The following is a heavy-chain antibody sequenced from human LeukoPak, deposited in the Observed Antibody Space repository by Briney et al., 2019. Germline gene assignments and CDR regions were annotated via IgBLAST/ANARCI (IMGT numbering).Heavy chain of an antibody. CDR3: AKDPYGGNPEWYFDL. V-gene: IGHV3-9*01. D-gene: IGHD4-23*01. CDR1: GFTFDDYA. CDR2: ISWNSGSI. Sequence: QTGGSLRLSCAASGFTFDDYAMHWVRQAPGKGLEWVSGISWNSGSIGYADSVKGRFTISRDNAKNSLYLQMNSLRAEDTALYYCAKDPYGGNPEWYFDLWGRGTLVTVSS. J-gene: IGHJ2*01.